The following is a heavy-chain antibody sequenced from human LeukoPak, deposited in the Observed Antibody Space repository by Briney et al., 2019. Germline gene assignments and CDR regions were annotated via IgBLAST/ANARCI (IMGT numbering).Heavy chain of an antibody. Sequence: GGSLRLSCAAFGFTISDYYISWIRQAPGKGLEWVSYISSSSSYTNYADSVKGRFTISRDNAKNSLYLQMNSLRAEDTAVYYCARDATMVRGVDYWGQGTLVTVSS. CDR2: ISSSSSYT. V-gene: IGHV3-11*06. CDR1: GFTISDYY. D-gene: IGHD3-10*01. J-gene: IGHJ4*02. CDR3: ARDATMVRGVDY.